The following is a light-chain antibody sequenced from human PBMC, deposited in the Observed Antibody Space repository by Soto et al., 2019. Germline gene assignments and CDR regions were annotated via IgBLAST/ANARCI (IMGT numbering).Light chain of an antibody. CDR3: QQYYTTPQT. CDR2: WAS. Sequence: DIVMTQSPDSLAVSLGERATIDCRSSQSLLYGGNDRDDLAWYQHKPGQPPKLPMYWASTRESGVPQRVSGSGSATHFTLTISNLQAEDVATYYCQQYYTTPQTCGQGTKVEIK. J-gene: IGKJ2*01. CDR1: QSLLYGGNDRDD. V-gene: IGKV4-1*01.